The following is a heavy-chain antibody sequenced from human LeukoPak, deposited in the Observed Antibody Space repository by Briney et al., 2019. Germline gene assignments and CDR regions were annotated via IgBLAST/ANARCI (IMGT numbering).Heavy chain of an antibody. CDR2: ISDSGTS. CDR3: ARDVVVTSSPDAFDI. Sequence: AQTLSLTCTVSGDSVTSGGYFWTWIRQHPGKGLEWIIYISDSGTSSYNPSLKSLVFISVATSNNQFSLRLSSVTAADTAVYYCARDVVVTSSPDAFDIWGQGTMVTVSS. D-gene: IGHD2-21*02. CDR1: GDSVTSGGYF. J-gene: IGHJ3*02. V-gene: IGHV4-31*01.